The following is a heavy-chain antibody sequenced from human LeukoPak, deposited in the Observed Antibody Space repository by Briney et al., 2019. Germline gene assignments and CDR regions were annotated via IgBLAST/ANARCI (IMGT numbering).Heavy chain of an antibody. D-gene: IGHD3-16*01. J-gene: IGHJ4*02. CDR1: GAYISSYY. Sequence: PSETLSLTCTVSGAYISSYYWSWVRQPPGKGLEWIGHIYLSGSTSYNPSLKSRVTISVDIPNNQFSLTLTSVTAADTAVYYCARDRLYEDFDYWGQGTQVIVSS. V-gene: IGHV4-59*01. CDR3: ARDRLYEDFDY. CDR2: IYLSGST.